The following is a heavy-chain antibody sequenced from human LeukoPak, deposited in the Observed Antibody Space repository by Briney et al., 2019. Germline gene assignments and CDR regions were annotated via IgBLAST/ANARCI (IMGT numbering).Heavy chain of an antibody. V-gene: IGHV3-30*18. J-gene: IGHJ4*02. CDR1: GFTFSSYG. CDR3: ANSDCSSTSCYGRRAYCGGDCYPLLDY. Sequence: GGSLRLSCAASGFTFSSYGMHWVRQAPGKGLEWVSVISYDGSNKYYADSVKGRFTISRDNSKNTLYLQMNSLRAEDTAVYYCANSDCSSTSCYGRRAYCGGDCYPLLDYWGQGTLVTVSS. D-gene: IGHD2-2*01. CDR2: ISYDGSNK.